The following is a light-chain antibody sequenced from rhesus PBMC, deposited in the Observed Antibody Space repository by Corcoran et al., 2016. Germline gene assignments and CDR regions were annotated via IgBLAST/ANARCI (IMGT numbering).Light chain of an antibody. Sequence: DIQMTQSPSSLSASVGDRVTITCRASQGISSYLAWYQQKPGKAPKLLIYAASTLQSGVPSRFSGRGSGSDFTLTISSLQPEDVATYYCQQHNSYPLTFGGGTKVELK. CDR3: QQHNSYPLT. CDR2: AAS. CDR1: QGISSY. J-gene: IGKJ4*01. V-gene: IGKV1-25*01.